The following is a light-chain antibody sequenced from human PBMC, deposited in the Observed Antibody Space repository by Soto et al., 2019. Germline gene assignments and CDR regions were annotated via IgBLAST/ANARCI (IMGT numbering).Light chain of an antibody. CDR3: QQYSNWPLWT. V-gene: IGKV3-15*01. CDR1: QSVSSN. Sequence: DIVMTQSPATLSASPGERATLSCRASQSVSSNLAWYQQKPGQAPRLLIYGASTMATGIPARFSGSGSGTEFTLTISSLQSEDFAVYYCQQYSNWPLWTFGQGTKVEIK. J-gene: IGKJ1*01. CDR2: GAS.